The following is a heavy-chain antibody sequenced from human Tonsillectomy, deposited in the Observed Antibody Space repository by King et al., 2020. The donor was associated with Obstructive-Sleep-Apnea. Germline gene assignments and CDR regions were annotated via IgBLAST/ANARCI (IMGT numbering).Heavy chain of an antibody. CDR1: GFAFSNAW. V-gene: IGHV3-15*01. J-gene: IGHJ4*02. CDR3: TTDPSGWIMR. CDR2: IKSKTDGGTT. D-gene: IGHD6-19*01. Sequence: DVQLVESGGGLVKPGGSLRLSCAASGFAFSNAWMSWVRQAPGKGLEWGGRIKSKTDGGTTDYAAPVKGRFSISRDDSKKTLYLQMNSLKTEDTAVYYCTTDPSGWIMRWGQGTLVTVSS.